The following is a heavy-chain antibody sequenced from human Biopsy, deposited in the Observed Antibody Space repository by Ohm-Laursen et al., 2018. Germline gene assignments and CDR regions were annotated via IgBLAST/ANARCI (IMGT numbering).Heavy chain of an antibody. V-gene: IGHV4-59*08. CDR2: ISNSGNT. J-gene: IGHJ4*02. Sequence: SDTLSLTCSVSGDSINSSYWSWIRQPPGKGLEWIGFISNSGNTNYNPSLKSRVTISVDTSKNQISLKLGSVTVPDTAVFYCARRGSGGRSFDYWGQGSLVTVSS. CDR3: ARRGSGGRSFDY. D-gene: IGHD2-15*01. CDR1: GDSINSSY.